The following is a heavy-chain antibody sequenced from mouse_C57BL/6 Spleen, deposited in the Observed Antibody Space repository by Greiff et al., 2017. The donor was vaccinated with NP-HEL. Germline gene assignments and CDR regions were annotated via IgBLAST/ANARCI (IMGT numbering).Heavy chain of an antibody. CDR2: IDPANGNT. CDR1: GFNIKNTY. D-gene: IGHD1-1*01. CDR3: ASHWDYGSSYGGDAMDY. J-gene: IGHJ4*01. Sequence: DVQLQESVAELVRPGASVKLSCTASGFNIKNTYMHWVKQRPEQGLEWIGRIDPANGNTKYAPKFQGKATITADTSSNTAYLQLSSLTSEDTAIYYCASHWDYGSSYGGDAMDYWGQGTSVTVSS. V-gene: IGHV14-3*01.